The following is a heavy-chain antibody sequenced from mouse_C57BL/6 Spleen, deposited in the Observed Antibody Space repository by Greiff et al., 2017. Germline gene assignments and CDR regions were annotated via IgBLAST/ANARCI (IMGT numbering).Heavy chain of an antibody. CDR2: ISDGGSYT. D-gene: IGHD3-1*01. Sequence: EVKLVESGGGLVKPGGSLKLSCAASGFTFSSYAMSWVRQTPEQRLEWVATISDGGSYTYYPDNVQGRFTISRDTATNNLYLQMSHLTSEDTAMYYCAGDKGLRRVQAMDYWGQGTSVTVSS. J-gene: IGHJ4*01. V-gene: IGHV5-4*01. CDR1: GFTFSSYA. CDR3: AGDKGLRRVQAMDY.